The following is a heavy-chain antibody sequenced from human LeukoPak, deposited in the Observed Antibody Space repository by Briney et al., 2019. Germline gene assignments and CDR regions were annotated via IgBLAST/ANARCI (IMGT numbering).Heavy chain of an antibody. CDR3: ATDQWTGYSSGWSLDY. J-gene: IGHJ4*02. CDR1: GFTFINYA. D-gene: IGHD6-19*01. Sequence: GGSLRLSCAASGFTFINYAMSWVSQAPGRGLEWVSTISASGSSTYYADSVKGRFTISKDNSKNTLYLQMISLRAEDTAVYFCATDQWTGYSSGWSLDYWGQGTLVTVSS. CDR2: ISASGSST. V-gene: IGHV3-23*01.